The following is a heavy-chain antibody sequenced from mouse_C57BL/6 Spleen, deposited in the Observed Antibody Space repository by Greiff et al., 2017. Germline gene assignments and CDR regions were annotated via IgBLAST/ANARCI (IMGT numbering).Heavy chain of an antibody. CDR2: IHPNSGST. V-gene: IGHV1-64*01. J-gene: IGHJ2*01. Sequence: QVQLQQPGAELVKPGASVKLPCKASGYTFTSYWMHWVKQRPGQGLEWIGMIHPNSGSTNYNEKFKSKATLTVDKSSSTAYMQLSSLTSEDSAVYYCARAYGNHGLLDDWGQGTTLTVSS. D-gene: IGHD2-1*01. CDR3: ARAYGNHGLLDD. CDR1: GYTFTSYW.